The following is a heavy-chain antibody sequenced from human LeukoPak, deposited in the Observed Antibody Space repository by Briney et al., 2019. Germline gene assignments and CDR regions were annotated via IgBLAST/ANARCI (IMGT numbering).Heavy chain of an antibody. J-gene: IGHJ4*02. CDR2: INSDGSTT. CDR3: ARALDTAIVTGPGGFGGY. D-gene: IGHD5-18*01. V-gene: IGHV3-74*01. CDR1: GLTFSGYW. Sequence: GGSLRLSCAASGLTFSGYWMHWVRQAPGKGLVWVSRINSDGSTTTYADSVKGRFTISRDNAKKTLYLQMNSLGVEDTAVYYCARALDTAIVTGPGGFGGYWGQGTLVTVSS.